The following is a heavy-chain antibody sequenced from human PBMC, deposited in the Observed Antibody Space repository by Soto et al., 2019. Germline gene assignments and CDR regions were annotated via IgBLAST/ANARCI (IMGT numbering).Heavy chain of an antibody. J-gene: IGHJ4*02. CDR2: INPSGGRT. D-gene: IGHD3-10*01. V-gene: IGHV1-46*01. CDR1: GYTFTSHH. CDR3: ARVGLGLGEFSFDF. Sequence: GASVKVSCKASGYTFTSHHVHWVRRAPGQGLEWMGIINPSGGRTAYAQKFQGRISMTRDTSTSTVYMELSSLRSEDTAVYYCARVGLGLGEFSFDFWGQGTLVTVSS.